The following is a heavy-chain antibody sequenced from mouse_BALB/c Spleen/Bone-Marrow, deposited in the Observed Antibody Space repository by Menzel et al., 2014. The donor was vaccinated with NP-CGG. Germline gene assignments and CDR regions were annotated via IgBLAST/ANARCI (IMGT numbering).Heavy chain of an antibody. D-gene: IGHD1-1*01. CDR2: IYPGDGDT. Sequence: VKLLESGAELVRPGSSVKISCKASGYAFSSYWMNWVKQRPGQGLEWIGQIYPGDGDTNYNGKFKGKATLTADKSSSTAYIQLSSLTSEDSAVYFCARMGDYSYYFDYRGQGPTLTIS. CDR1: GYAFSSYW. V-gene: IGHV1-80*01. J-gene: IGHJ2*01. CDR3: ARMGDYSYYFDY.